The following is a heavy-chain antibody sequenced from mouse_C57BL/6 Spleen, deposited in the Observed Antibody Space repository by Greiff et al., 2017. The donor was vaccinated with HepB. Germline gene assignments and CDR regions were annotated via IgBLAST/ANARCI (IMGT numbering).Heavy chain of an antibody. CDR3: AIYDYADYYAMDY. CDR1: GYTFTSYW. Sequence: VQRVESGAELAKPGASVKLSCKASGYTFTSYWMHWVKQRPGQGLEWIGYINPSSGYTKYNQKFKDKATLTADKSSSTAYMQLSSLAYEDSAVYYCAIYDYADYYAMDYWGQGTSVTVSS. D-gene: IGHD2-4*01. CDR2: INPSSGYT. J-gene: IGHJ4*01. V-gene: IGHV1-7*01.